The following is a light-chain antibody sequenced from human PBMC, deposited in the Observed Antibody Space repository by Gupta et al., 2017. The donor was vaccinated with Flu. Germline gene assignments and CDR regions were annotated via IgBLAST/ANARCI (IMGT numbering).Light chain of an antibody. CDR1: ISDIGGYNY. J-gene: IGLJ3*02. CDR2: AVS. V-gene: IGLV2-8*01. Sequence: CAGSISDIGGYNYVSWYQHHPGKVPKLIIYAVSERPSGVPARFSGSKSGNTASLTVSGLQAEDEADYFCSSYAGNNNPWLFGGGTKLTVL. CDR3: SSYAGNNNPWL.